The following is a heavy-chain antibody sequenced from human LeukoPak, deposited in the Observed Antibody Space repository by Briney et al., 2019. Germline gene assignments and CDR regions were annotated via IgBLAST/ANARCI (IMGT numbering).Heavy chain of an antibody. V-gene: IGHV4-59*01. CDR2: IHYSGST. Sequence: PSETLSLTCTVSGGSITNYYWTWIRQPPGKGLEWIGYIHYSGSTNYNPSLKSRVTISVDTSKNQFSPKLSSVTAADTAVYYCARASVTYYYYYYMDVWGKGTTVTVSS. D-gene: IGHD4-11*01. CDR3: ARASVTYYYYYYMDV. CDR1: GGSITNYY. J-gene: IGHJ6*03.